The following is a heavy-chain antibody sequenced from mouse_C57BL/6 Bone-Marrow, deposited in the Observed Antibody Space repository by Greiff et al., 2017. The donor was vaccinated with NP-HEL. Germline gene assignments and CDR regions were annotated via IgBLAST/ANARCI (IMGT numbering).Heavy chain of an antibody. Sequence: VQLKESGAELVRPGDSVKLSCTASGFNIKDDYMHWVKQRPEQGLEWIGWIDPENGDTEYASKFQGKATITADTSSNTAYLQRSSLTSEDTAVYYCTTGAMDYWGQGTSVTVSS. J-gene: IGHJ4*01. V-gene: IGHV14-4*01. CDR1: GFNIKDDY. CDR3: TTGAMDY. CDR2: IDPENGDT.